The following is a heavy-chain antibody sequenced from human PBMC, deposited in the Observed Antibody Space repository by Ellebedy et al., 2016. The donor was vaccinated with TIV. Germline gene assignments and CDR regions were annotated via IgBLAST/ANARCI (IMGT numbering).Heavy chain of an antibody. D-gene: IGHD6-13*01. CDR3: ARDRSFSSTTGLFDY. V-gene: IGHV4-4*07. Sequence: MPSETLSLTCTVSGGSISGYYWTWIRQPAGEGLEWIGRIYSSGSTKYNPSLKSRVTMSVDTSTNKFSLKLSSVTAADMAVYYCARDRSFSSTTGLFDYWGQGTLVTVSS. J-gene: IGHJ4*02. CDR2: IYSSGST. CDR1: GGSISGYY.